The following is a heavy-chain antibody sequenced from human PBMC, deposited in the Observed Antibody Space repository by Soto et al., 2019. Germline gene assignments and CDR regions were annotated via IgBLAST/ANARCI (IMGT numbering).Heavy chain of an antibody. CDR2: IYPGDSDI. CDR3: ARTSAAGKYYYGMDV. J-gene: IGHJ6*02. D-gene: IGHD6-13*01. CDR1: GYSFITYW. Sequence: GESLKISCRGSGYSFITYWIGWVRQMPGKGLEWMGIIYPGDSDIRYSPSFQGQVIISADRSISTAYLQWTSLKASDTAMYYCARTSAAGKYYYGMDVWGQGTTV. V-gene: IGHV5-51*01.